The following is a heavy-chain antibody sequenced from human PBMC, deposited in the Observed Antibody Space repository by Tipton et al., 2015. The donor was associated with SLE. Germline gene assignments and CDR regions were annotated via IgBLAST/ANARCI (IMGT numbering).Heavy chain of an antibody. V-gene: IGHV4-4*08. CDR3: ARTEQQLNDAFDI. CDR2: IYTSGST. J-gene: IGHJ3*02. D-gene: IGHD6-13*01. Sequence: TLSLTCTVSGGSISSYYWSWVRQPPGQGLEWIGYIYTSGSTNYNPSLKSRVTISVDTSKNQFSLKLSSVTAADTAVYYCARTEQQLNDAFDIWGQGTMVTVSS. CDR1: GGSISSYY.